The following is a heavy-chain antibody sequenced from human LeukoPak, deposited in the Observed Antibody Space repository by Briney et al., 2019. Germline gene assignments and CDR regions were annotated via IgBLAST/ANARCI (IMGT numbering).Heavy chain of an antibody. CDR2: MNPNSGNT. V-gene: IGHV1-8*01. CDR3: ARRVASSGTPLGY. CDR1: GYTFTSYD. J-gene: IGHJ4*02. D-gene: IGHD3-22*01. Sequence: ASVKVSCKASGYTFTSYDINWVRQATGQALEWMGWMNPNSGNTGYAQKFQGRVTMTRNTSINTAYMEVSSLRSEDTAVYYCARRVASSGTPLGYWGQGTQVTVSS.